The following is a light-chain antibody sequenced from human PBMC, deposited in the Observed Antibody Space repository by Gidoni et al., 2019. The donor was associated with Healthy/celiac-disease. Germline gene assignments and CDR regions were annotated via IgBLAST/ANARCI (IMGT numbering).Light chain of an antibody. CDR3: QQYNSYPYT. Sequence: DIQMTQSPSTLPASVGDRVTITFRASQSSSSWLAWYQQKPGKAPKLLIYKASSLESGVPSRFSGSGSGTEFTLTISSLQPDEFATYYCQQYNSYPYTVXQXTKLEIK. CDR2: KAS. CDR1: QSSSSW. J-gene: IGKJ2*01. V-gene: IGKV1-5*03.